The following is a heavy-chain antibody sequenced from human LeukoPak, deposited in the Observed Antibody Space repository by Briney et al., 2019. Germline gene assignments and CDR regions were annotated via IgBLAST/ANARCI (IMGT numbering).Heavy chain of an antibody. CDR1: GGSISSYY. D-gene: IGHD1-14*01. V-gene: IGHV4-59*08. Sequence: SETLSLTCTVSGGSISSYYWSWLRQPPGKGLEWIGYIHYSGSTNYNPSLKSRVTISVDTSKNQFSLKLNSVAAPDTAVYHCARHDHRGGAFDIWGQGTMVTVSS. CDR3: ARHDHRGGAFDI. CDR2: IHYSGST. J-gene: IGHJ3*02.